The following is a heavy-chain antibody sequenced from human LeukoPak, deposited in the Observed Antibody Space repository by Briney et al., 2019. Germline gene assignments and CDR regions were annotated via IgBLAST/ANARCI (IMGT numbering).Heavy chain of an antibody. CDR1: GFTFSGSA. CDR3: ARVLIVATIVYFDY. D-gene: IGHD5-12*01. Sequence: GGSLRLSCAASGFTFSGSAMHWVRQAPGKGLEWVANIKQDGSEKYYVDSVKGRFTISRDNAKNSLYLQMNSLRAEDTAVYYCARVLIVATIVYFDYWGQGTLVTVSS. V-gene: IGHV3-7*01. CDR2: IKQDGSEK. J-gene: IGHJ4*02.